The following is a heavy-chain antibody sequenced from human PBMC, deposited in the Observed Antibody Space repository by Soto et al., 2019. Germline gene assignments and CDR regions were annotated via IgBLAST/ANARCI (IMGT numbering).Heavy chain of an antibody. J-gene: IGHJ6*02. Sequence: EVQLVESGGGLVQPGGSLRVSCAASGFTFGSYWMNWVRQAPGKGLVLVLRIDSDGSSTTYAYSVKGRFTTSRDNAKNTLYLQMSRLRVEDTAVYYCSRGRPYGMDVWGQGTTVTVSS. CDR1: GFTFGSYW. CDR2: IDSDGSST. V-gene: IGHV3-74*01. CDR3: SRGRPYGMDV.